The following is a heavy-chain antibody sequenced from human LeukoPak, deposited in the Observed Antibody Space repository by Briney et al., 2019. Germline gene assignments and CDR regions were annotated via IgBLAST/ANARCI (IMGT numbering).Heavy chain of an antibody. CDR2: ISGGGGST. CDR3: AKVLSGSAWTSAGVRNFDS. D-gene: IGHD6-19*01. Sequence: GGSLRLSCAASGFTFSSYAMTWVRQAPGKGLEWVSGISGGGGSTNYADSVKGRFTISRDNSKNTLYLQMNSLRVEDTAVYYCAKVLSGSAWTSAGVRNFDSWGQGTLVTVSS. CDR1: GFTFSSYA. J-gene: IGHJ4*02. V-gene: IGHV3-23*01.